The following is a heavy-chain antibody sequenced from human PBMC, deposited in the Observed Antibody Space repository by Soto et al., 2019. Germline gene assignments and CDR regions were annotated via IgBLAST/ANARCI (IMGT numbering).Heavy chain of an antibody. V-gene: IGHV1-69*13. J-gene: IGHJ3*02. CDR1: GGTFSSYA. CDR2: IIPIFGTA. CDR3: ARSITMIVIQAFDI. D-gene: IGHD3-22*01. Sequence: SVKVSCKASGGTFSSYAMSWVRQAPGQGLEWMGGIIPIFGTANYAQKFQGRVTITADESTSTAYMELSSLRSEDTAVYYCARSITMIVIQAFDIWGQGTMVTVSS.